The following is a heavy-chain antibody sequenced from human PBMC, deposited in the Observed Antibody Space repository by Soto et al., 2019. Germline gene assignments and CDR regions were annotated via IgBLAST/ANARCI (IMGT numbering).Heavy chain of an antibody. J-gene: IGHJ4*02. D-gene: IGHD6-13*01. V-gene: IGHV2-5*02. CDR2: IYWDDDK. Sequence: GSGPTLVNPTQTLTLTCTFSGFSLSTSGVGVGWIRQPPGKALEWLALIYWDDDKRYSPSLKSRLTITKDTSKNQVVLTMTNMDSVDTATYDSAHSYKSSSLWYWGQGTLVTVSS. CDR1: GFSLSTSGVG. CDR3: AHSYKSSSLWY.